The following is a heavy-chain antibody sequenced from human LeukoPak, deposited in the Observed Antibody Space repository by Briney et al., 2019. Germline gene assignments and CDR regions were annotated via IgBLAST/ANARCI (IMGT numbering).Heavy chain of an antibody. V-gene: IGHV3-43*01. Sequence: GGSLRLSCAASGFTFDDYTMHWVRHAPGKGMEWVSLISWDGVSTYYADSVKGRFTISRDNSKNTLYLQMNSLRAEDTAVYYCANNSSDFDAFDIWGQGTMVTVSS. D-gene: IGHD2-21*02. CDR1: GFTFDDYT. CDR3: ANNSSDFDAFDI. CDR2: ISWDGVST. J-gene: IGHJ3*02.